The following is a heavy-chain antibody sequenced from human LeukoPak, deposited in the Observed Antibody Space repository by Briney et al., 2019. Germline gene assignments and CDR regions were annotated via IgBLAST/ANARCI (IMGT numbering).Heavy chain of an antibody. CDR3: ARDRTYYYDRVSPEDAFDI. D-gene: IGHD3-22*01. CDR1: GGTFSSYA. Sequence: SVKVSCKASGGTFSSYAISWVRQAPGQGLEWMGRIIPIFGIANHAQKFQGRVTITADKSTSTAYMELSSLRSEDTAVYYCARDRTYYYDRVSPEDAFDIWGQGTMVTVSS. V-gene: IGHV1-69*04. J-gene: IGHJ3*02. CDR2: IIPIFGIA.